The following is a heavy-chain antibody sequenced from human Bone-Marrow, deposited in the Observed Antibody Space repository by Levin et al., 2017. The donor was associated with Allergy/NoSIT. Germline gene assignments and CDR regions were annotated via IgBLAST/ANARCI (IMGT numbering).Heavy chain of an antibody. J-gene: IGHJ4*02. CDR2: INPNTGGT. CDR3: TRDPAYCSGGPCPPFDC. Sequence: PGGSLRLSCKASGYIFTNYYMHWVRQAPGQGLEWMGRINPNTGGTIYAQKFQGRVTMTRDTSISTAYMELSRLRSNDTAVYYCTRDPAYCSGGPCPPFDCWGQGTLVTVSS. CDR1: GYIFTNYY. V-gene: IGHV1-2*06. D-gene: IGHD2-15*01.